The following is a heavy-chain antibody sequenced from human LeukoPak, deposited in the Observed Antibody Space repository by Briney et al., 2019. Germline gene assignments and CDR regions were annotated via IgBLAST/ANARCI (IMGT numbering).Heavy chain of an antibody. J-gene: IGHJ4*02. V-gene: IGHV1-18*01. CDR3: ARDRAMYHTKNYGSGD. CDR1: GYTFTSYG. CDR2: ISAYNGNT. D-gene: IGHD3-10*01. Sequence: ASVKVSCKASGYTFTSYGISWVRQAPGQGLEWMGWISAYNGNTNYAQKLQGRVTMTTDTSTSTAYMELRSLRSDDTAVYYCARDRAMYHTKNYGSGDWGQGTLVTVSS.